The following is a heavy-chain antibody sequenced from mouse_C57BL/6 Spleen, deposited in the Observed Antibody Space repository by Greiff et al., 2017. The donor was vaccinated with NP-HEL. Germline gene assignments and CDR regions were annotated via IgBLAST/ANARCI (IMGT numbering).Heavy chain of an antibody. V-gene: IGHV5-16*01. CDR3: ARGDRRDAMDY. CDR2: INYDGSST. J-gene: IGHJ4*01. D-gene: IGHD2-14*01. CDR1: GFTFSDYY. Sequence: EVMLVESEGGLVQPGRSMKLSCTASGFTFSDYYMAWVRQVPEKGLEWVANINYDGSSTYYLDSLKSRFIISRDNAKNILYLQMSSLKSEDTATYYCARGDRRDAMDYWGQGTSVTVSS.